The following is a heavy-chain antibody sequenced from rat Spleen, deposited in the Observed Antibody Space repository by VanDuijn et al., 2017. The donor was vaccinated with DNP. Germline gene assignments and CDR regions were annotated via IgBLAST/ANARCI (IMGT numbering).Heavy chain of an antibody. CDR2: INYSGRT. CDR1: NYSITSNY. Sequence: EVQLQESGPGLVKPSQSLSLTCSVTNYSITSNYWAWIRKFPGNKMEWIGYINYSGRTGYNPSLKSRISITRDTSKNQFFLQLNSVTIEDTATYYCARWTRYFDYWGQGVMVTVSS. J-gene: IGHJ2*01. V-gene: IGHV3-1*01. CDR3: ARWTRYFDY. D-gene: IGHD1-7*01.